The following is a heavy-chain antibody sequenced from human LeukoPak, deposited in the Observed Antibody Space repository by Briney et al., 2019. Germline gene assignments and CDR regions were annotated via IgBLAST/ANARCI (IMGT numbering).Heavy chain of an antibody. V-gene: IGHV1-2*02. CDR2: INPNSGGT. CDR3: ARDFFGQWLVQNLNWFDP. Sequence: ASVKVSCKASGYTFTGYYMHWVRQAPGQGLEWMGWINPNSGGTNYAQKFQGRVTMTRDTSISSAYMELSRLRSDDTAVYYCARDFFGQWLVQNLNWFDPWGQGTLVTVSS. J-gene: IGHJ5*02. CDR1: GYTFTGYY. D-gene: IGHD6-19*01.